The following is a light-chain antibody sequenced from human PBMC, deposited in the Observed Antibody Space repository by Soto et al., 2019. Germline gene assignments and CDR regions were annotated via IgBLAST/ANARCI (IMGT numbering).Light chain of an antibody. CDR2: KAS. Sequence: DIQMTQSPSTLSASIGDRVTITCRASQTISSLLAWYQQKPGKAPKLLIYKASTLETGVPSRLSGSGSGTEFTLTISSLQPDDFATYYCQQYTSYSPYTFGQGTRLEI. J-gene: IGKJ2*01. V-gene: IGKV1-5*03. CDR3: QQYTSYSPYT. CDR1: QTISSL.